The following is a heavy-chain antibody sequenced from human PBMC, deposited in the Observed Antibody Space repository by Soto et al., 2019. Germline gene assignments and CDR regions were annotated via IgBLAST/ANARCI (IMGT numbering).Heavy chain of an antibody. D-gene: IGHD3-3*01. J-gene: IGHJ2*01. Sequence: QVQLQQWGAGPLRPLETLSLTCGVSGGSFSGYYWAWIRQSPGKGLEWIGEINDRGSINYNPSLKSRVSISVYTSENPFSLNLRSVTAAETAVYLCGGEGYRIFAGPPWVLYFDLWGRCTLVTVSS. V-gene: IGHV4-34*01. CDR1: GGSFSGYY. CDR2: INDRGSI. CDR3: GGEGYRIFAGPPWVLYFDL.